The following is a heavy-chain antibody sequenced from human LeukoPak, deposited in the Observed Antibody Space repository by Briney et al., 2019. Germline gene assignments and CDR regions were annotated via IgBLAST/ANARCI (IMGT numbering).Heavy chain of an antibody. D-gene: IGHD5-18*01. CDR1: GFTFDDYA. J-gene: IGHJ4*02. Sequence: GGSLRLSCAASGFTFDDYAMHWVRQAPGKGLEWVSGISYNSGSIGYADSAKGRFTMSRDNAKNSLYLQMNSLRAEDTALYYCAKSSGYTYGSIDYWGQGTLVTVYS. CDR2: ISYNSGSI. V-gene: IGHV3-9*01. CDR3: AKSSGYTYGSIDY.